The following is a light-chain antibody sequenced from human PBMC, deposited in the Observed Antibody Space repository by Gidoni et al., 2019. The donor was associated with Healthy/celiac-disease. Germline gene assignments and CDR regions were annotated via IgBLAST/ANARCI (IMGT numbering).Light chain of an antibody. CDR2: DVS. V-gene: IGLV2-14*03. J-gene: IGLJ1*01. CDR3: SSYTSSSTLYV. CDR1: SSAVGGYNY. Sequence: QSALTQPASVSGSPGQSITISCTGTSSAVGGYNYVSWYQQHPGKAPKLMIYDVSNRPSGVSNRFSGSKSGNTASLTISGLQAEDEADYYCSSYTSSSTLYVFGTGTKATVL.